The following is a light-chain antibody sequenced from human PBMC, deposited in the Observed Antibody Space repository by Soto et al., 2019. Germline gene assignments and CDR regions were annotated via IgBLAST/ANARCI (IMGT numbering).Light chain of an antibody. CDR2: GAS. CDR3: QRYDNWT. Sequence: DILMTQSPATLSVSPGERATLSCRASQSVGSNLAWYQHKPGQAPRLLIYGASTRATGVPARFSVSGSGTEFTLTISSVESEDFGGYYCQRYDNWTFGQGRNVELK. V-gene: IGKV3-15*01. J-gene: IGKJ1*01. CDR1: QSVGSN.